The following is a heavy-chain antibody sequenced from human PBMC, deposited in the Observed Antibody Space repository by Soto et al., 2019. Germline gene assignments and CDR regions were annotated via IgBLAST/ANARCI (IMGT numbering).Heavy chain of an antibody. CDR3: AKGGGCGPAVAGRGAFDI. J-gene: IGHJ3*02. CDR2: ISGSGGST. V-gene: IGHV3-23*01. D-gene: IGHD6-19*01. Sequence: GGSLRLSCAASGFTFSSYAMSWVRQAPGKGLEWVSAISGSGGSTYYADSVKGRFTISRDNPKNTLYLQMNSLRAEDTAVYYCAKGGGCGPAVAGRGAFDIWGQGTMVTVSS. CDR1: GFTFSSYA.